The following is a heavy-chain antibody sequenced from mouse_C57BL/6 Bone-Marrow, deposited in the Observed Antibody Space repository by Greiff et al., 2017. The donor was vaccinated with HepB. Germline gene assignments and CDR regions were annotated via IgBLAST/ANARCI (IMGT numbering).Heavy chain of an antibody. CDR2: INPNNGGT. CDR1: GYTFTDYY. V-gene: IGHV1-26*01. CDR3: ASILYYYGSSYGYYAMDY. J-gene: IGHJ4*01. Sequence: EVQLQQSGPELVKPGASVKISCKASGYTFTDYYMNWVKQSHGKSLEWIGDINPNNGGTSYNQKFKGKATLTVDKSSSTAYMELRSLTSEDSAVYYCASILYYYGSSYGYYAMDYWGQGTSVTVSS. D-gene: IGHD1-1*01.